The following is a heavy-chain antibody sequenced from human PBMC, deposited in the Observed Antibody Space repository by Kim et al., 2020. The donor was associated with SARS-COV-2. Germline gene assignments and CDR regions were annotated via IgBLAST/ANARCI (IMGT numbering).Heavy chain of an antibody. V-gene: IGHV1-18*01. Sequence: NYAQKLQGRVTMTTDASTSTAYMEPRSLRSDDTAVYYCARDQRASHGMDAWGQGTTVTVSS. CDR3: ARDQRASHGMDA. J-gene: IGHJ6*02.